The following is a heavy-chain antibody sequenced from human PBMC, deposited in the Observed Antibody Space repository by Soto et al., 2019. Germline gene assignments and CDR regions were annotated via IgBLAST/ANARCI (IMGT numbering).Heavy chain of an antibody. J-gene: IGHJ6*02. Sequence: ASVKVSCKASGYDFTAYDINWVRQASGQGLEWMGWMNPINGATGSSRRFQGRVSMTRNTATATAYLELTSLRSDDSAVYYCGRGPSPRAPAGGTPYYYAMDVWGQGTTVTVSS. V-gene: IGHV1-8*02. CDR2: MNPINGAT. CDR1: GYDFTAYD. D-gene: IGHD6-13*01. CDR3: GRGPSPRAPAGGTPYYYAMDV.